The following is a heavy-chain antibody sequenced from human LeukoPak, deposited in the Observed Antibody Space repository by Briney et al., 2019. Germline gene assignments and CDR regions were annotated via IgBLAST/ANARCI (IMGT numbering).Heavy chain of an antibody. V-gene: IGHV3-33*01. D-gene: IGHD3-10*01. CDR3: ARDYSTYYYGSSRGRYFDY. CDR2: IWYDGSNK. J-gene: IGHJ4*02. Sequence: PGGSLRLSCAASGFTFSSYGMHWVRQAPGKGLEWVAVIWYDGSNKYYADSVKGRFTISRDNSKNTLYLQMNSLRAEDTAVYYCARDYSTYYYGSSRGRYFDYWGQGTLVTVSS. CDR1: GFTFSSYG.